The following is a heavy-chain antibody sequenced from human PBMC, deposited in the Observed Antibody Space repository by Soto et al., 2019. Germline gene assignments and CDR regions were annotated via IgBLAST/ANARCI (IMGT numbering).Heavy chain of an antibody. CDR2: IYYSGST. D-gene: IGHD5-18*01. CDR3: ARGIQLCQITHSFDS. Sequence: ASETLSLTGTVSGGSISSYYWSWIRQPPGKRLEWIGYIYYSGSTNYNPSLKSRVTISVDTSKNQFSLKLSSVTAADPAVYSCARGIQLCQITHSFDSWAQAPLSTVSS. V-gene: IGHV4-59*01. J-gene: IGHJ4*02. CDR1: GGSISSYY.